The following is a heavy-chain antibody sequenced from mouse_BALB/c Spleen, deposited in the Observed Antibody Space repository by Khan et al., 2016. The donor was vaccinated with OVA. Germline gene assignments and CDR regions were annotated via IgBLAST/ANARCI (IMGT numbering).Heavy chain of an antibody. D-gene: IGHD2-2*01. CDR1: RFDFSRYW. Sequence: EVQLQESGGGLVQPGGSLKLSCAASRFDFSRYWMSWVRQAPGKGLEWIGEINPDSSTINYTPSLKDKFIISRDNAKNALFLQMSKVRSEDTALYYCARGLRRYYYAMDYWGQGTSGTVSS. CDR3: ARGLRRYYYAMDY. CDR2: INPDSSTI. V-gene: IGHV4-1*02. J-gene: IGHJ4*01.